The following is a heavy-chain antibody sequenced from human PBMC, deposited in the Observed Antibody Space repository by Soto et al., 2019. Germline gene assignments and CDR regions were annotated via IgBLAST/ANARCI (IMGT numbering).Heavy chain of an antibody. J-gene: IGHJ4*02. CDR2: ISSSSSYI. CDR1: GFTFSSYS. D-gene: IGHD2-21*02. CDR3: ARVAYCGGDCRILPLYYFDY. V-gene: IGHV3-21*01. Sequence: GGSLRLSCAASGFTFSSYSMNWVRQAPGKGLEWVSSISSSSSYIYYADSVKGRFTISRDNAKNSLYLQMNSLRAEDTAVYYCARVAYCGGDCRILPLYYFDYWGQGTLVTVSS.